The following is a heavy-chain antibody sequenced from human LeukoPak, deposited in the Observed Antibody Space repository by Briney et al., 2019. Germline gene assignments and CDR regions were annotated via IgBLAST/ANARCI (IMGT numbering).Heavy chain of an antibody. CDR3: ARRQFYCYGMDV. CDR1: GFTFSSYA. CDR2: ISSGGSSI. J-gene: IGHJ6*02. D-gene: IGHD5-24*01. Sequence: GGSRRLSCAASGFTFSSYAMNWVRQAPGKGLEWVSYISSGGSSIYYADSVKGRFTISRDNAKNSLYLQMNSLRAEDTAVYYCARRQFYCYGMDVLGQGTTVTVSS. V-gene: IGHV3-48*03.